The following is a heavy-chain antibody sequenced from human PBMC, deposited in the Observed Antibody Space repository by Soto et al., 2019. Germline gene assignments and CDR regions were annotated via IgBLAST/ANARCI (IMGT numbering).Heavy chain of an antibody. CDR1: GFTFSSYG. Sequence: QVQLVESGGGVVQPGRSLRLSCAASGFTFSSYGMHWVRQAPGKGLEWVAVISYDGSNKYYADSVKGRFTISKDNSKNPLCLQMNSLRAEDTAGYYCAKGGGGYGDYDYYYGMDVWRQGTTVTVSS. J-gene: IGHJ6*01. D-gene: IGHD4-17*01. CDR3: AKGGGGYGDYDYYYGMDV. CDR2: ISYDGSNK. V-gene: IGHV3-30*18.